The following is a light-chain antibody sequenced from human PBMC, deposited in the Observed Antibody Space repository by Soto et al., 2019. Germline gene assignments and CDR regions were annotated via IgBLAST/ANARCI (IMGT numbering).Light chain of an antibody. Sequence: EIVLPQSPATLSVSPGERATPSRSASQSVSSNLAWYQQKPGQAPRLLIYGASTRATGIPARFSGSGSGTEFTLTISSLQSEDFAVYYCQQYNNWPPWRFGQGTKVDI. CDR2: GAS. CDR1: QSVSSN. J-gene: IGKJ1*01. V-gene: IGKV3-15*01. CDR3: QQYNNWPPWR.